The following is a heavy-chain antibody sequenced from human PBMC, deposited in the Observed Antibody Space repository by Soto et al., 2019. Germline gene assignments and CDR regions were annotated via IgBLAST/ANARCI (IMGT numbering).Heavy chain of an antibody. V-gene: IGHV5-51*01. CDR1: GSIFTSYW. CDR3: ARLVRGPYPDHYYYGMDV. J-gene: IGHJ6*02. Sequence: GESLNISCKGSGSIFTSYWIGWVRQMPGKGLEWMGIIYPGDSDTRYSPSFQGQVTISADKSISTAYLQWSSLKASDTAMYYCARLVRGPYPDHYYYGMDVWGQGTTVTVSS. CDR2: IYPGDSDT. D-gene: IGHD3-10*02.